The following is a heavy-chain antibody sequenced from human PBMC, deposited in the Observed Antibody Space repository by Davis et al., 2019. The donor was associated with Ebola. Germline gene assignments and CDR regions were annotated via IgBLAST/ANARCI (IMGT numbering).Heavy chain of an antibody. CDR3: AKDPGRSPQSPLDY. J-gene: IGHJ4*02. V-gene: IGHV3-21*01. Sequence: GESLKISCAASGFTFSSYSMNWVRQAPGKGLEWVSSISSSSSYIYYADSVKGRFTISRDNAKNSLYLQMNSLRAEDTAVYYCAKDPGRSPQSPLDYWGQGTLVTVSS. CDR1: GFTFSSYS. CDR2: ISSSSSYI.